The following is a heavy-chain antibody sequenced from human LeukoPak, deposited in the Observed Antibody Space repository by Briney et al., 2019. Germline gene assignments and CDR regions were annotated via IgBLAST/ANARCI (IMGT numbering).Heavy chain of an antibody. D-gene: IGHD3-3*01. V-gene: IGHV1-69*13. CDR2: IIPIFGTA. Sequence: SVKVSCKASGGTFSSYAISWVRQAPGQGLEWMGGIIPIFGTANYAQKFQGRVTITADESTSTAYMELSSLRSEDTAVYYCARDRQFLEWLLSNWYFDLWGRGTLVTVSS. CDR1: GGTFSSYA. CDR3: ARDRQFLEWLLSNWYFDL. J-gene: IGHJ2*01.